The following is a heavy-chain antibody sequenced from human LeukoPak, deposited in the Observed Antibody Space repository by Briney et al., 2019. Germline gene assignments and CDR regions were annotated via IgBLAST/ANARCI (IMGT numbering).Heavy chain of an antibody. CDR2: IIPIFGIA. J-gene: IGHJ5*02. CDR3: ARSSSGFDFNNWFDP. D-gene: IGHD5-12*01. V-gene: IGHV1-69*04. Sequence: GASVKVSCKASGGTFSSYAISWVRQAPGQGLEWMGRIIPIFGIANYAQKFQGRVTITVDKSTSTAYMELSGLRSEDTAVYYCARSSSGFDFNNWFDPWGQGTLVTVSS. CDR1: GGTFSSYA.